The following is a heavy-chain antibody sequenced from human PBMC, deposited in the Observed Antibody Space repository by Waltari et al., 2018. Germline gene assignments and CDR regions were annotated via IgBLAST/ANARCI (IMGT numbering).Heavy chain of an antibody. CDR3: ARGGVVPAAIRPVRELTFDY. D-gene: IGHD2-2*02. Sequence: EVQLVQSGAEVKKPGATVKISCKVSGYTFTDYYMHWVQQAPGTGLEWMGLVDPEDGETIYAEKFQGRVTITADTSTDTAYMELSSLRSEDTAVYYCARGGVVPAAIRPVRELTFDYWGQGTLVTVSS. CDR1: GYTFTDYY. CDR2: VDPEDGET. V-gene: IGHV1-69-2*01. J-gene: IGHJ4*02.